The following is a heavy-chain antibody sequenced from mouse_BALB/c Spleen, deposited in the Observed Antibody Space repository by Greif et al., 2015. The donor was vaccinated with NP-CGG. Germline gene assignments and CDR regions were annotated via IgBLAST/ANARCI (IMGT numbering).Heavy chain of an antibody. D-gene: IGHD1-1*01. Sequence: QVHVKQSGAELARPGASVKMSCKASGYTFTSHTMHWVKQRPGQGLEWIGYINPSSGYTNYNQKFKDKATLTADKSSSTAYMQLSSLTSEDSAVYYCARGVVAKGSGYFDYWGQGTTLTVSS. CDR2: INPSSGYT. V-gene: IGHV1-4*01. CDR1: GYTFTSHT. J-gene: IGHJ2*01. CDR3: ARGVVAKGSGYFDY.